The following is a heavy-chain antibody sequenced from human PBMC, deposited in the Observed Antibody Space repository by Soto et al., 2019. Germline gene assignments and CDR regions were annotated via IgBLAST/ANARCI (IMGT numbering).Heavy chain of an antibody. Sequence: PSETLSLTCAVYGGSFSGYYWSWMRQPPGKGLEWIGEINHSGSTNYNPSLKSRVTISVDTSKNQFSLKLSSVTAADTAVYYCARGRGRFLEWLKYYFVYWGQGTLVTVSS. V-gene: IGHV4-34*01. CDR3: ARGRGRFLEWLKYYFVY. D-gene: IGHD3-3*01. J-gene: IGHJ4*02. CDR2: INHSGST. CDR1: GGSFSGYY.